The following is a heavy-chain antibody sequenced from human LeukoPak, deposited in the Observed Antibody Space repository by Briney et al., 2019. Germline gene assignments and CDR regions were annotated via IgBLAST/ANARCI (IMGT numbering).Heavy chain of an antibody. V-gene: IGHV3-23*01. D-gene: IGHD4-17*01. J-gene: IGHJ4*02. CDR3: AKEIWPTVTTPGHTHFDY. CDR2: ISGSGGST. CDR1: GFTFSSYA. Sequence: GGSLRLSCAASGFTFSSYAMSWVRQAPGKGLEWVSAISGSGGSTYYADSVKGRFTISRDNSKNTLYLQMNSLRVEDTALYYCAKEIWPTVTTPGHTHFDYWGQGTLVTVSS.